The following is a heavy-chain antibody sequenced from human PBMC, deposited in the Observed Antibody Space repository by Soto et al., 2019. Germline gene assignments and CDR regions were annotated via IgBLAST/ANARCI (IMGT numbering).Heavy chain of an antibody. CDR1: GGTFRSYA. D-gene: IGHD4-17*01. J-gene: IGHJ6*02. CDR3: ARDWAPDYGDYGMGV. V-gene: IGHV1-69*01. CDR2: IIPIFGTA. Sequence: QVQLVQSGAEVQKPESSVKVSCKASGGTFRSYAISWVRQAPGQGLEWMGGIIPIFGTAKYAQKFQGRVTITADESTSTAYMELSSLRSGDTAVYYCARDWAPDYGDYGMGVWGQGTTVTVSS.